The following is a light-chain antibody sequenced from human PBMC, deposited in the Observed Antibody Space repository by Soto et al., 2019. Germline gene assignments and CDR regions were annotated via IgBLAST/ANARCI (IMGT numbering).Light chain of an antibody. Sequence: QSVLTQPRSVSGSPGQSVTISCTGTSSDVGGYNYVSWYQQHPGKAPKLMIYDVNKRPSGVPDRFSGSKSGNTASLTISGLQAEDEADYYYCSSYSGSNNPYVFGTGTKVTVL. V-gene: IGLV2-11*01. CDR3: SSYSGSNNPYV. J-gene: IGLJ1*01. CDR1: SSDVGGYNY. CDR2: DVN.